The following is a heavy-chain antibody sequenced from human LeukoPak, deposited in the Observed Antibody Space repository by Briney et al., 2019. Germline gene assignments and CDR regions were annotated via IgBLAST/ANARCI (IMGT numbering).Heavy chain of an antibody. CDR3: ARDSNFILLWFGELGTNWFDH. CDR2: ISAYNGNT. Sequence: SSVKVSCKASGYTFTRYGISWVRQAPGQGLEWMRWISAYNGNTNYAQKLQGRVTMTTDTSTSTAYMELRSLRSDDTAVYYCARDSNFILLWFGELGTNWFDHWGQGTLVTVSS. CDR1: GYTFTRYG. J-gene: IGHJ5*02. D-gene: IGHD3-10*01. V-gene: IGHV1-18*01.